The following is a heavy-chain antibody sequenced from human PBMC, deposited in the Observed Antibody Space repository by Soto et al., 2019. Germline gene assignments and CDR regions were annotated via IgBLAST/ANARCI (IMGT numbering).Heavy chain of an antibody. CDR1: GFTFSSYA. J-gene: IGHJ4*02. V-gene: IGHV3-23*01. D-gene: IGHD3-3*01. CDR3: AKVTNDLWSGYYRETILDFDY. Sequence: GGSLRLSCAASGFTFSSYAMSWVRQAPGKGLEWVSAISGSGGSTYYADSVKGRFTISRDNSKNTLYLQMNSLRAEDTAVYYCAKVTNDLWSGYYRETILDFDYWGQGTLVTVSS. CDR2: ISGSGGST.